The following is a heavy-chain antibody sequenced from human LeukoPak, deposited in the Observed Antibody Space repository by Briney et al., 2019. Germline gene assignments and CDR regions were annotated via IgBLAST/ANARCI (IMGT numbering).Heavy chain of an antibody. J-gene: IGHJ4*02. CDR3: ARDPADYYDSSGYSY. CDR1: GYTFTSYG. D-gene: IGHD3-22*01. CDR2: ISAYNGIT. Sequence: ASVKVSCKASGYTFTSYGISWVRQAPGQGLEWMGWISAYNGITNYAQKLQGRVTMTTDTSTSTAYMELRSLRSDDTAVYYCARDPADYYDSSGYSYWGQGTLVTVSS. V-gene: IGHV1-18*01.